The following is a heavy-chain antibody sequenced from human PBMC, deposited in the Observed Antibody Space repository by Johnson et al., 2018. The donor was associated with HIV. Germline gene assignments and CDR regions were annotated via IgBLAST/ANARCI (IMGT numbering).Heavy chain of an antibody. V-gene: IGHV3-30-3*01. CDR1: GFTFSSYA. J-gene: IGHJ3*02. CDR3: ARERWSEGRELRGAFDI. Sequence: QMQLVESGGGVVQPGRSLRLSCAASGFTFSSYAMHWVRPAPGKGLEWVAVISYDANNKYYADSVKGRFTIPSDNSKNTLYLQMNSLRAEDTAVYYCARERWSEGRELRGAFDIWGHGTMVTVSS. D-gene: IGHD1-26*01. CDR2: ISYDANNK.